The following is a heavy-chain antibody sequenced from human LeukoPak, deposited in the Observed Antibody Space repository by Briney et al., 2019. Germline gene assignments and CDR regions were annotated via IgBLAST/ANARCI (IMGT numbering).Heavy chain of an antibody. Sequence: GGSLRLSCAASGFTFSNYWMHWVRQAPGKGLVWVSRIYSDGRSTSYADSVKGRFTTSRDNAKNTLYLQMNSLRAEDTAVYYCARDYVFSTATVIKRTHAFDIWGQGTMVTVSS. CDR3: ARDYVFSTATVIKRTHAFDI. V-gene: IGHV3-74*01. J-gene: IGHJ3*02. CDR1: GFTFSNYW. CDR2: IYSDGRST. D-gene: IGHD4-17*01.